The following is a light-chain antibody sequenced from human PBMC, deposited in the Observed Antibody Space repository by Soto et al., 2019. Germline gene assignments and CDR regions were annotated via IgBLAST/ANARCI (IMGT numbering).Light chain of an antibody. Sequence: EIVLTQSPGTLSLSPRERATLSCRASQSVGNSLVWYQQKLGQPPRLLIYDASSRATGIPARFSGSGSGTDFTLTISSLEPEDFAVYYCHQRSDWPHTFGPGTKVVI. V-gene: IGKV3-11*01. CDR1: QSVGNS. J-gene: IGKJ3*01. CDR3: HQRSDWPHT. CDR2: DAS.